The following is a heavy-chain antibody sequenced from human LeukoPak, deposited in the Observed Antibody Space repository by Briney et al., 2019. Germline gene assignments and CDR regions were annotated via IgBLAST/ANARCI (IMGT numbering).Heavy chain of an antibody. D-gene: IGHD6-13*01. CDR3: ARGGTYSSSWYSPPAHYGMDV. V-gene: IGHV1-8*01. J-gene: IGHJ6*02. Sequence: GASVKVSCKASGYTFTSYDINWVRQATGQGLEWMGWMNPNSGNTGYAQKFQGRVTMTRNTSISTAYMELSSLRSEDTAVYYCARGGTYSSSWYSPPAHYGMDVWGQGTTVTVSS. CDR2: MNPNSGNT. CDR1: GYTFTSYD.